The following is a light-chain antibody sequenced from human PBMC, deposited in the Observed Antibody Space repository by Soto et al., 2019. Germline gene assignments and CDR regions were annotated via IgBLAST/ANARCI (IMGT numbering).Light chain of an antibody. CDR1: QSVSSN. CDR2: GAS. V-gene: IGKV3-15*01. CDR3: QQYNNWPVT. Sequence: EIVMTQSPGTLSLSPGERGTLSCRASQSVSSNLAWYQEKPGQAPRLLIYGASTRATGIPARFSGSGSGTEFTLTISSLQSEDFAVYYCQQYNNWPVTFGQGTKVDNK. J-gene: IGKJ1*01.